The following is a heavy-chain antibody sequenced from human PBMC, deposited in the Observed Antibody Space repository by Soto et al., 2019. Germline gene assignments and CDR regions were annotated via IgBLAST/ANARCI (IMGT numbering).Heavy chain of an antibody. CDR3: ARDELLSLPVTIKLFDY. Sequence: GASVKGACKASGYTFTSYGSSWVRQDTGQGLEWMGWISAYNGNTNYAQKLQGRVTMTTDTSTCTAYMELRSLRSDDTAVYYCARDELLSLPVTIKLFDYWGQGTLVTVSS. CDR1: GYTFTSYG. D-gene: IGHD4-17*01. CDR2: ISAYNGNT. V-gene: IGHV1-18*01. J-gene: IGHJ4*02.